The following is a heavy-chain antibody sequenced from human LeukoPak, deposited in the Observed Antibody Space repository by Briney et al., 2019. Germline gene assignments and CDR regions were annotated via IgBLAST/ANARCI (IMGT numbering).Heavy chain of an antibody. CDR3: ARLTRSGTAFDI. CDR1: GYTLTNYY. J-gene: IGHJ3*02. CDR2: SNPNGGST. V-gene: IGHV1-46*01. Sequence: ASVTVSCTASGYTLTNYYIHWVRQAPGQGLEWMGISNPNGGSTSYAQQFQGRVTMTRDTSTSTVYMELTSLRSEDTALYYCARLTRSGTAFDIWGQGTMVTVSS. D-gene: IGHD3-3*01.